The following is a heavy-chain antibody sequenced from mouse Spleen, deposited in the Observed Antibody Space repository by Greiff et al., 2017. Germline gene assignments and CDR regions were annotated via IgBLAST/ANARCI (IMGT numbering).Heavy chain of an antibody. CDR3: ARRRYDDDGGFAY. Sequence: DVHLVESGGGLVKLGGSLKLSCAASGFTFSSYAMSWVRQTPEKRLEWVATISSGGGNTYYPDSVKGRFTISRDNAKNTLYLQMSSLKSEDTAMYYCARRRYDDDGGFAYWGQGTLVTVSA. D-gene: IGHD2-14*01. CDR1: GFTFSSYA. J-gene: IGHJ3*01. CDR2: ISSGGGNT. V-gene: IGHV5-9-3*01.